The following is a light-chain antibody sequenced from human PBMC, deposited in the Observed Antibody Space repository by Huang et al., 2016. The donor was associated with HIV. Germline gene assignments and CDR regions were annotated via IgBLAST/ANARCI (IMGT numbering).Light chain of an antibody. V-gene: IGKV1-12*01. CDR2: AAS. Sequence: DIQMTQSPSSVSASVGDRVTITCRASQGISSWLALYQQKPGKAPKLLIYAASSLQSGVPSRFSGSGSGTDFTLTISSLQPEDFATYYCQQANSLPGTFGPGTKVDIK. CDR3: QQANSLPGT. CDR1: QGISSW. J-gene: IGKJ3*01.